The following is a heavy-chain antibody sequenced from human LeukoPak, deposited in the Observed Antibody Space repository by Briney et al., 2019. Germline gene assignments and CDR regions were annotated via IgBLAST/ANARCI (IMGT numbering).Heavy chain of an antibody. D-gene: IGHD3-10*01. Sequence: DAVKGRFTISRDNAKNSLYLQMSSLRAEDTAVYYCARDYASDYWGQGTLVTVSS. J-gene: IGHJ4*02. V-gene: IGHV3-7*01. CDR3: ARDYASDY.